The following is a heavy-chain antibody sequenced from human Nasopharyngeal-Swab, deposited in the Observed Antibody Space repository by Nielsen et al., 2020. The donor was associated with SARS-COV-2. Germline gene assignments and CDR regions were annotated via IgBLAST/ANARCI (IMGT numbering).Heavy chain of an antibody. D-gene: IGHD1-7*01. J-gene: IGHJ6*02. CDR3: ARVLPFRITGTSGMDV. V-gene: IGHV1-46*01. Sequence: ASVPVSCKASGYTLTSYYLHWVRQAPGQGLEWMGIINPTDGSTSYAQKFEGRVTMTRVTSTSTAYMELNSLRSEDTAVYYCARVLPFRITGTSGMDVWGQGATVTVSS. CDR1: GYTLTSYY. CDR2: INPTDGST.